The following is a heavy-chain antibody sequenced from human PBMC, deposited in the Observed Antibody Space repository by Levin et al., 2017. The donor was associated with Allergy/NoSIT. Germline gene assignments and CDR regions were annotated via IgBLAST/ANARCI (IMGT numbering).Heavy chain of an antibody. CDR2: ISSSSSYI. CDR3: ASTPTVVTPLGY. J-gene: IGHJ4*02. CDR1: GFTFSSYS. V-gene: IGHV3-21*01. Sequence: PGGSLRLSCAASGFTFSSYSMNWVRQAPGKGLEWVSSISSSSSYIYYADSVKGRFTISRDNAKNSLYLQMNSLRAEDTAVYYCASTPTVVTPLGYWGQGTLVTVSS. D-gene: IGHD4-23*01.